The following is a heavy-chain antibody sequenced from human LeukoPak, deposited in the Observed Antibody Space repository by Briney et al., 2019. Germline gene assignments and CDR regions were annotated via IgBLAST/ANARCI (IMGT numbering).Heavy chain of an antibody. Sequence: ASVKVSCKASGYTFTGYYMHWVRQAPGQGLEGMGWINPNSGCTNYAQKFQGRVTMTRDTSISTAYMELSRLRSDDTTVYYCASLAVTTDAFDIWGQGTMVTVSS. J-gene: IGHJ3*02. D-gene: IGHD4-17*01. CDR3: ASLAVTTDAFDI. V-gene: IGHV1-2*02. CDR1: GYTFTGYY. CDR2: INPNSGCT.